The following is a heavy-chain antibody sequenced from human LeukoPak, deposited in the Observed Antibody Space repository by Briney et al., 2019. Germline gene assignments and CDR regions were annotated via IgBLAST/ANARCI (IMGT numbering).Heavy chain of an antibody. CDR2: IYYSGST. D-gene: IGHD6-13*01. V-gene: IGHV4-59*01. J-gene: IGHJ6*03. Sequence: PSETLSLTCTVSGGSISSYYWSWIRQPPGKGLEWIGYIYYSGSTNYNPSLKSRVAISVDTSKNQFSLKLSSVTAADTAVYYCAKDVPEGSSWFRSSPGAYYYYMDVWGKGTTVTVSS. CDR3: AKDVPEGSSWFRSSPGAYYYYMDV. CDR1: GGSISSYY.